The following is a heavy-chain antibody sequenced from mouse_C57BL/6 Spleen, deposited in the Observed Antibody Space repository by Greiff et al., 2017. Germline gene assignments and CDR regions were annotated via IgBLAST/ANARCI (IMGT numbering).Heavy chain of an antibody. CDR1: GYAFSSSW. Sequence: QVQLQQSGPELVKPGASVKISCKASGYAFSSSWMNWVKQRPGKGLEWIGRIYPGDGDTNYNGKFKGKATLTADKSSSTAYMQLSSLTSEDSAVYYCARKLTGTWGYFDVWGTGTTVTVSS. CDR3: ARKLTGTWGYFDV. CDR2: IYPGDGDT. J-gene: IGHJ1*03. V-gene: IGHV1-82*01. D-gene: IGHD4-1*01.